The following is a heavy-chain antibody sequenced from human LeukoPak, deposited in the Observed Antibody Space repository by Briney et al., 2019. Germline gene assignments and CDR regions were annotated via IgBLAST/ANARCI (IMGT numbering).Heavy chain of an antibody. CDR3: AKDPSGGELLDAFDI. Sequence: GGSLRLSCAASGFTFSSYGMHWVRQAPGKGLEWVAFIRYDGSNKYYADSVKGRFTISRDNSKNTLYLQMNSLRAEDTAVYYCAKDPSGGELLDAFDIWGQGTMVTVSS. CDR1: GFTFSSYG. J-gene: IGHJ3*02. D-gene: IGHD1-26*01. V-gene: IGHV3-30*02. CDR2: IRYDGSNK.